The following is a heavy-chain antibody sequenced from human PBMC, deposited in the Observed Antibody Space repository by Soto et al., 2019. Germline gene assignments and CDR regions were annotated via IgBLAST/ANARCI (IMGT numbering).Heavy chain of an antibody. CDR2: LSGGGGST. Sequence: EVQLLESGGNLVQPGGSLILSCAASGFTFSTYAMSWVRQAPGKVLEWVSALSGGGGSTYYADSVKGRFTISRDNSKNTRYLQMNSLRAEDTAVYYCAIDYYFESGGCYTHWGQGTLVTVSS. CDR3: AIDYYFESGGCYTH. CDR1: GFTFSTYA. J-gene: IGHJ4*02. V-gene: IGHV3-23*01. D-gene: IGHD3-22*01.